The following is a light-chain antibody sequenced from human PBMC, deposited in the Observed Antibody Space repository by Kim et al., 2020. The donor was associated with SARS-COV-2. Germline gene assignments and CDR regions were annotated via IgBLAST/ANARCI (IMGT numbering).Light chain of an antibody. V-gene: IGKV3-11*01. CDR1: QSVKTY. Sequence: SLVPGEIATLSCRASQSVKTYLAWYQHKPGQSPRLLIHDASNRATGVPPRFSGGGSGTDFTLTISSLEPEDFAVYYFQQRGNWPTFGQGTRLEIK. CDR2: DAS. J-gene: IGKJ5*01. CDR3: QQRGNWPT.